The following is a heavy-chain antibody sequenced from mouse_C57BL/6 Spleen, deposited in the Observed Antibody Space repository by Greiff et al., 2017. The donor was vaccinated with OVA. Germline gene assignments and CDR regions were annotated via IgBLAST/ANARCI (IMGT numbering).Heavy chain of an antibody. CDR1: GFTFSDYY. V-gene: IGHV5-16*01. CDR3: ARGLNFDY. Sequence: EVQLVESAVGLVQPGSSMKLSCTASGFTFSDYYMAWVRQVPEKGLEWVANINYDGSSTYYLDSLKSRFIISRDNAKNILYLQMSSLKSEDTATYYCARGLNFDYWGQGTTLTVSS. J-gene: IGHJ2*01. CDR2: INYDGSST.